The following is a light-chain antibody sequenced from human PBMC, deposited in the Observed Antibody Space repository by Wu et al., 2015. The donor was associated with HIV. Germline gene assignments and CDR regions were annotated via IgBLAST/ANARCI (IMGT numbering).Light chain of an antibody. V-gene: IGKV3-11*01. Sequence: EIVLTQSPDTLSLSPGDRATLSCRASQSVSSYLAWYQQKPGQAPRLLMYDVSNRATGTPARFSGSGSGTDFTLTISSLEPEDSAVYYCQQGSDWPLTFGQGTRLEI. CDR1: QSVSSY. J-gene: IGKJ5*01. CDR3: QQGSDWPLT. CDR2: DVS.